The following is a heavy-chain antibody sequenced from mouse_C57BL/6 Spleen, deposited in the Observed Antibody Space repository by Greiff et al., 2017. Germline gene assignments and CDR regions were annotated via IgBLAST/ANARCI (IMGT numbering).Heavy chain of an antibody. CDR3: ARDYGNGIRY. Sequence: VQLKQSGPGLVKPSQSLSLTCSVTGYSITSGYYWNWIRQFPGNKLEWMGYISYDGSNNYNPSLKNRISITRDTSKNQFFLKLNSVTTEDTATYYCARDYGNGIRYWGQGTTLTVSS. V-gene: IGHV3-6*01. D-gene: IGHD2-1*01. CDR1: GYSITSGYY. CDR2: ISYDGSN. J-gene: IGHJ2*01.